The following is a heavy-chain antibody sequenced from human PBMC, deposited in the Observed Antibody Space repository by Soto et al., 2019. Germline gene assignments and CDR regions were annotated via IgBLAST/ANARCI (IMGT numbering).Heavy chain of an antibody. J-gene: IGHJ3*02. CDR2: IDPSDSYT. CDR1: GYSFTSYW. V-gene: IGHV5-10-1*01. D-gene: IGHD6-19*01. Sequence: PGESLKISCKGSGYSFTSYWISWVRQMPGKGLEWMGRIDPSDSYTNYSPSFQGHVTISADKSISTAYLQWSSLKASDTAMYYCARPKASIAVAGTAGAFDIWGQGTMVTVSS. CDR3: ARPKASIAVAGTAGAFDI.